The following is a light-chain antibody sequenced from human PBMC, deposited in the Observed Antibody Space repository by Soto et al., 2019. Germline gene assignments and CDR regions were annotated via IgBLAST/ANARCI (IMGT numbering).Light chain of an antibody. Sequence: QSVLTQPPSASGTPGQRVTISCSGSSSNIGSNAVNWYQQLPGTAPTLLIYSNNQRPSGVPDRFSGSKSGTSASLAVNGLQSGDEAEYYCAAWDDSLNGPLFGGGTKVTVL. V-gene: IGLV1-44*01. CDR1: SSNIGSNA. J-gene: IGLJ3*02. CDR3: AAWDDSLNGPL. CDR2: SNN.